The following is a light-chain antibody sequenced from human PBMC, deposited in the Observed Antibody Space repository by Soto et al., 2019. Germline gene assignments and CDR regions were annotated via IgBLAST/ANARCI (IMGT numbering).Light chain of an antibody. V-gene: IGLV2-14*01. CDR1: SSDIGAYNF. CDR3: SSYTSSSRYV. CDR2: DFS. J-gene: IGLJ1*01. Sequence: QSALTQPASVSGSPGQSITISCTGTSSDIGAYNFVSWYQQHPGKAPKFMIYDFSIRPSGVSNRFSGSKSGNTASLTISGLQAEDEADYYCSSYTSSSRYVFGTGTKVTVL.